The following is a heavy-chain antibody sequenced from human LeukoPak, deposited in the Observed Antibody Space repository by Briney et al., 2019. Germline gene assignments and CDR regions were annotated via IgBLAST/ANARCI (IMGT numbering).Heavy chain of an antibody. CDR3: ARTQPTYYGMDV. D-gene: IGHD2-2*01. CDR1: GFTFSSYS. CDR2: ISSSSSYI. Sequence: GGSLRLSCAASGFTFSSYSMNWVRQAPGKGLEWVSSISSSSSYIYYADSVKGRFTISRDNAKNSLYLQMNSPRAEDTAVYYCARTQPTYYGMDVWGQGTTVTVSS. J-gene: IGHJ6*02. V-gene: IGHV3-21*01.